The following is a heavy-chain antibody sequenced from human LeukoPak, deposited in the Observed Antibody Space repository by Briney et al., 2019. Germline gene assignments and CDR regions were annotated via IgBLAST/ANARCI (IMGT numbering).Heavy chain of an antibody. D-gene: IGHD5-12*01. CDR2: IYYSGST. V-gene: IGHV4-59*01. Sequence: PSETLSLTCAVYGGSFSGYYWSWIRQPPGKGLEWIGYIYYSGSTNYNPSLKSRVTISVDTSKNQFSLKLSSVTAADTAVYYCARDLGYYLFDPWGQGTLVTVSS. J-gene: IGHJ5*02. CDR3: ARDLGYYLFDP. CDR1: GGSFSGYY.